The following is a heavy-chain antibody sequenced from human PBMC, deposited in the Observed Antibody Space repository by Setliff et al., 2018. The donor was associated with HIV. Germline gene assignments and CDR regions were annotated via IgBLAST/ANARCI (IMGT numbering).Heavy chain of an antibody. D-gene: IGHD2-21*02. CDR3: ARGGAFCGRDSCYYLDY. V-gene: IGHV4-31*01. CDR2: IYYSGSA. J-gene: IGHJ4*02. Sequence: SETLSLTCTVSGDSIDRSNFFWTWIRQHPGKGLEWIGYIYYSGSATYNPSLKSQASISVDTSRNEFSLKLSSVTAADTAVYFCARGGAFCGRDSCYYLDYWARETRSPSPQ. CDR1: GDSIDRSNFF.